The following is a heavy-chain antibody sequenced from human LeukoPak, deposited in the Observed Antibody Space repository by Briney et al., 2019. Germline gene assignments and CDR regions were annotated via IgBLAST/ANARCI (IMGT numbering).Heavy chain of an antibody. CDR3: VTTGHSSGWQFDY. CDR1: DYSISSVYY. J-gene: IGHJ4*02. CDR2: IYHTGYT. V-gene: IGHV4-38-2*02. Sequence: SETLSLTCNVSDYSISSVYYWGWIRQYPGKGLEWIGSIYHTGYTYYNPSLKSRITISLETSRTQFSLKLNSVTAADTAVYFCVTTGHSSGWQFDYWGQGTLVTVSS. D-gene: IGHD6-19*01.